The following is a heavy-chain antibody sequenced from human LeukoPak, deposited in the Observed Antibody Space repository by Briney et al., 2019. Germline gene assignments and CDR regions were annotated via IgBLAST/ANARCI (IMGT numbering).Heavy chain of an antibody. Sequence: SGGSLRLSCAASGFTFATYAMGWVRQPPGKGLEWVSTISDSGGRTHYADSVQGRFTISRDNSKNTLYLQINSLRAEDTAIYYCDASDFWGQGTLVTVSS. J-gene: IGHJ4*02. V-gene: IGHV3-23*01. CDR2: ISDSGGRT. CDR3: DASDF. CDR1: GFTFATYA.